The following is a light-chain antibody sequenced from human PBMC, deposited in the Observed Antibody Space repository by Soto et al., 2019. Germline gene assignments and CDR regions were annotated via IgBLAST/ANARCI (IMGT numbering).Light chain of an antibody. Sequence: EIVLKQSPDTLSLSPGERATLSCRASQSVRSNYLAWYQQKPGQATRFLIYDASSRATGIPDRFSGSGSGTDFTLTISRLEPEDCAVYYCQQYGSTPLTFGGGTKVDVK. CDR1: QSVRSNY. CDR2: DAS. V-gene: IGKV3-20*01. CDR3: QQYGSTPLT. J-gene: IGKJ4*01.